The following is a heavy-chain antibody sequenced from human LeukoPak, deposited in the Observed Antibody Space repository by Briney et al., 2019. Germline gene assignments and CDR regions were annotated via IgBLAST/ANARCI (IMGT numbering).Heavy chain of an antibody. CDR3: ARGTYDILTGYPIPYFDY. D-gene: IGHD3-9*01. CDR1: GFTFDDYG. Sequence: PGGSLRLSCAASGFTFDDYGMSWVRQAPGKGLEWVSGINWNGGSTGYADSVKGRFTISRDNAKNSLYLRMNSLRAEDTALYYCARGTYDILTGYPIPYFDYWGQGTLVTVSS. J-gene: IGHJ4*02. CDR2: INWNGGST. V-gene: IGHV3-20*04.